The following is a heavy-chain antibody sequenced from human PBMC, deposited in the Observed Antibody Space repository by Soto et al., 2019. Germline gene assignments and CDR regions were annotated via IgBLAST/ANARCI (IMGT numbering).Heavy chain of an antibody. V-gene: IGHV4-59*08. J-gene: IGHJ4*02. D-gene: IGHD4-17*01. Sequence: SETLSLTCAVSGGSMRSYYGSWIRQPPGKGLEWIGYIYYSGSTNYNPSLKSPVTISVDTSKNQFSLKLSSVTAADTAVYYCARGYGGTFDYWGQGTLVTVSS. CDR3: ARGYGGTFDY. CDR2: IYYSGST. CDR1: GGSMRSYY.